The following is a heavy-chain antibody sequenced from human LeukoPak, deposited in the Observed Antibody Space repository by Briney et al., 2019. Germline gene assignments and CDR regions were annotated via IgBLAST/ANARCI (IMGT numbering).Heavy chain of an antibody. Sequence: SVKVSSMASGGTFTIYAISWVRPAPGQGGEWVGGIIPIFGTANYAQKFQGRVTITADESTSTAYMELSSLRSEDTAVYYCASCYDSSGYYPDYWGQGTLVTVSS. CDR1: GGTFTIYA. CDR2: IIPIFGTA. V-gene: IGHV1-69*13. J-gene: IGHJ4*02. D-gene: IGHD3-22*01. CDR3: ASCYDSSGYYPDY.